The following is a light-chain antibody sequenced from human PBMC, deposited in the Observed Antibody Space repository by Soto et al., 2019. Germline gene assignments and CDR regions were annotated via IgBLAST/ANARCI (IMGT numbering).Light chain of an antibody. Sequence: PGESASLTCKTSQSRGSNFLAWYQHKPGQAPRLLIYASSNRATGIPDRFSGSASGTDFTLTINRLEPEDFAVYYCQLYGISPHFGQGTRLEIK. CDR1: QSRGSNF. CDR2: ASS. CDR3: QLYGISPH. J-gene: IGKJ5*01. V-gene: IGKV3-20*01.